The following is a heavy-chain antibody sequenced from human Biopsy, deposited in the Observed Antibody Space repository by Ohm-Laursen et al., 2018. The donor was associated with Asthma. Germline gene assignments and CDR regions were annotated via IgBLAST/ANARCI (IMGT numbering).Heavy chain of an antibody. CDR1: GFTFRSYA. CDR3: ARDLMEWYLPSFDF. Sequence: SLRLSCAASGFTFRSYAMHWVRQAPGKGLEWVAVGGSYYDGGLKYYADSVNGRFTVSRDDSKNTLYLQMNSLRPDDTAVYYCARDLMEWYLPSFDFWGQGTLVTVSS. J-gene: IGHJ4*02. V-gene: IGHV3-30-3*01. D-gene: IGHD3-3*01. CDR2: GGSYYDGGLK.